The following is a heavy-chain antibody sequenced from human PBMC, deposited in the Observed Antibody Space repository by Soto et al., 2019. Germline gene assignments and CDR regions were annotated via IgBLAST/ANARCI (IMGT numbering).Heavy chain of an antibody. CDR2: ISTTSTST. J-gene: IGHJ5*02. V-gene: IGHV3-11*05. CDR3: ARGGQQQLNA. D-gene: IGHD6-13*01. Sequence: VQLVESGGGLVKPGGSLRLSCAASGFTFSDYHMTWIRQAPGKGLEWVSYISTTSTSTNYAASVKGRFTISRDNAKNSLYLQMNSLRAEDTAVYYCARGGQQQLNAWGQGTLVTVSS. CDR1: GFTFSDYH.